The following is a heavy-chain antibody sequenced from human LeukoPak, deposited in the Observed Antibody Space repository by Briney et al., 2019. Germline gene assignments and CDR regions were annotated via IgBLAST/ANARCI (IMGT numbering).Heavy chain of an antibody. V-gene: IGHV3-30*02. CDR1: GFTFSSYG. Sequence: GGSLRLSCAASGFTFSSYGMHWVRQAPGKGLEWVAFIRYDGSNKYYADSVKGRFTISRDNSKNTLYLQMNSLRAEDTAVYYCARTTTYGDYSDYWGQGTLVTVSS. J-gene: IGHJ4*02. CDR2: IRYDGSNK. D-gene: IGHD4-17*01. CDR3: ARTTTYGDYSDY.